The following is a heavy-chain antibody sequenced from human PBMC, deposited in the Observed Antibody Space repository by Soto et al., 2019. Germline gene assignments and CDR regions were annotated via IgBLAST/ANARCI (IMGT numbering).Heavy chain of an antibody. CDR2: IYHSGST. V-gene: IGHV4-30-2*01. J-gene: IGHJ6*02. D-gene: IGHD2-21*02. CDR1: GGSISSGGYS. CDR3: ARGNYGGNSGGYYYYYGMDA. Sequence: PSETLSLTCAVSGGSISSGGYSWSWIRQPPGKGLEWIGYIYHSGSTYYNPSLKSRVTISVDRSKNQFSLKLSSVTAADTAVYYCARGNYGGNSGGYYYYYGMDAWGQGTTVTVSS.